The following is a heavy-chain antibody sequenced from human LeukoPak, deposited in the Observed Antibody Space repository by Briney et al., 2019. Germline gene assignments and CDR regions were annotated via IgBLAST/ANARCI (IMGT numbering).Heavy chain of an antibody. D-gene: IGHD3-3*01. V-gene: IGHV7-4-1*02. CDR1: GYTFTSYS. CDR2: INTNTGNP. CDR3: ARRGGGYDDFDFDY. J-gene: IGHJ4*02. Sequence: ASVKVSCKASGYTFTSYSMNWVRQAPGQGLEWMGWINTNTGNPTYAQGFTGRFVFSLDTSVSTAYLQISSLKAEDTAVYYCARRGGGYDDFDFDYWGQGTLVTVSS.